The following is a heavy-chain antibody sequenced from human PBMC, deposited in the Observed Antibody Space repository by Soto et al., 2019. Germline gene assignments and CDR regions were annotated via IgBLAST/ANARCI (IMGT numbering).Heavy chain of an antibody. J-gene: IGHJ6*02. CDR2: ISPYNDDT. Sequence: QAQLVQSGAEVKKPGASVKVSCKASGYTFSSYGISWVRQAPGQGLEWLGWISPYNDDTNYAQKLQGTSTMATYTSTRTTYMDLRSLRSDDTAVYYCARGGYFDSSGSRNYHYYGMDVWGQGTTVTVSS. D-gene: IGHD3-22*01. CDR3: ARGGYFDSSGSRNYHYYGMDV. V-gene: IGHV1-18*01. CDR1: GYTFSSYG.